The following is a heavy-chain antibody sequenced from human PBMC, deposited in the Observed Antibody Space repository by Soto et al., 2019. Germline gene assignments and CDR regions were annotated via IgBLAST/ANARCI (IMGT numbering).Heavy chain of an antibody. Sequence: EVQLVESGGGLVQPGGSVKLSCAASGFTFSVSSMHWVRQASGKGLGWVGRIRSKGANYATRYSEAMKGRFIISRDDSKNTTYLQMSSLRTEDTAMYYCAIEGAGLGQWGKGTLVTVSS. J-gene: IGHJ4*02. CDR2: IRSKGANYAT. CDR3: AIEGAGLGQ. CDR1: GFTFSVSS. D-gene: IGHD1-26*01. V-gene: IGHV3-73*01.